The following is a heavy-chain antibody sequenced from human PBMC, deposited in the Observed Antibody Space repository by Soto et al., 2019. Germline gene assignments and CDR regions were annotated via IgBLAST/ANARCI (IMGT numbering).Heavy chain of an antibody. J-gene: IGHJ5*02. D-gene: IGHD2-2*01. V-gene: IGHV4-30-2*01. CDR3: ARGVRYCRSPSCSRGEFRWFDP. CDR2: IYHSGST. Sequence: PSETLSLTCAVSGGSISSGGYSWSWIRQPPGKGLEWIGYIYHSGSTYYNPSLKSRVTISVDRSKNQFSLKLSSVTAADTAVYYCARGVRYCRSPSCSRGEFRWFDPWRQGTLVTVSS. CDR1: GGSISSGGYS.